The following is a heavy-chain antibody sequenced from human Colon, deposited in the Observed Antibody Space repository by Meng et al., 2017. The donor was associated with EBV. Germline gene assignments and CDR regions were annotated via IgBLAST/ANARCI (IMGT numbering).Heavy chain of an antibody. J-gene: IGHJ4*02. D-gene: IGHD2-21*02. CDR1: GGSRSSRNW. CDR2: IYHSGST. Sequence: QGTRQELGPGRVKPSGTLSLTCAVSGGSRSSRNWWSWVRQPPGKGLEWIGEIYHSGSTNYNPSLKSRVTISVDESKNQFSLRLSSVTAADTAVYYCARVGAYCGGDCYHPRWGQGTLVTVSS. V-gene: IGHV4-4*02. CDR3: ARVGAYCGGDCYHPR.